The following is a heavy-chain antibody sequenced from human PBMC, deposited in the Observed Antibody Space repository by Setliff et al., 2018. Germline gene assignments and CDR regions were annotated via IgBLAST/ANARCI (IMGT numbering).Heavy chain of an antibody. V-gene: IGHV3-15*01. Sequence: GESLKISCSASGFTFNNAWMNWVRQAPGKGLEWVGRIKSKTDGGTTDYAAPVTGRFTISRDDSEDTLYLQMNSLKTEDTGIYYCATAPGYWATAPFDWWGLGTLVTVSS. J-gene: IGHJ4*02. CDR2: IKSKTDGGTT. D-gene: IGHD2-2*03. CDR1: GFTFNNAW. CDR3: ATAPGYWATAPFDW.